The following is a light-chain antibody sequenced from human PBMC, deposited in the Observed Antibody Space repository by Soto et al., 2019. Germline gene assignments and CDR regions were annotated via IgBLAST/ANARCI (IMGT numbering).Light chain of an antibody. J-gene: IGKJ1*01. CDR3: QQYNNWPRT. CDR2: GAS. V-gene: IGKV3-15*01. CDR1: QSVSSN. Sequence: EIVMTQSPATLSVSPGERATLSCRASQSVSSNLAWYQQKPGQAPRLLIYGASTRATGIPARFSGSAPGTEFTLTISSLQSEDFAVYYCQQYNNWPRTFGQGTKVEIK.